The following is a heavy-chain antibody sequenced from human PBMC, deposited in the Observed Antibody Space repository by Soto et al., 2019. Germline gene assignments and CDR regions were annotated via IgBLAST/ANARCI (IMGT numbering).Heavy chain of an antibody. CDR1: GGTFSSYA. J-gene: IGHJ6*02. D-gene: IGHD2-2*01. CDR2: IIPIFGTA. V-gene: IGHV1-69*06. Sequence: QVQLVQSGAEVKKPGSSVKVSCKASGGTFSSYAISWVRQAPGQGLEWMGGIIPIFGTANYAQKFQGRVTITAEKSPSPAYMELSRLRSWDTAVVYCAGSPDIGVVPAANLLYYGMDVWGQGTTVTVSS. CDR3: AGSPDIGVVPAANLLYYGMDV.